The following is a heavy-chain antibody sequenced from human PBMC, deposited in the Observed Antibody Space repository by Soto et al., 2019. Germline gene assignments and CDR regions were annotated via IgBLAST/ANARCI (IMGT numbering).Heavy chain of an antibody. CDR2: ISSSSSYT. Sequence: QVQLVESGGGLVQPGGSLRLSCAASGFTFSDYYMSWIRQAPGKGLEWVSYISSSSSYTNYADSVKGRFTISRDNAKNSLYLQMNSLRAEDTAVYYCARDYYDSSGYYYFDYWGQGTLVTVSS. CDR1: GFTFSDYY. D-gene: IGHD3-22*01. V-gene: IGHV3-11*06. J-gene: IGHJ4*02. CDR3: ARDYYDSSGYYYFDY.